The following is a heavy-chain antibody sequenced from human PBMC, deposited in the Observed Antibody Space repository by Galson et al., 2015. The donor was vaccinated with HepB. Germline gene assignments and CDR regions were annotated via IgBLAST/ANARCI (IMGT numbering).Heavy chain of an antibody. CDR3: ARDIAVAGTDTTGNFDY. J-gene: IGHJ4*02. D-gene: IGHD6-19*01. Sequence: SVKVSCKASGYTFTSYYMHWVRQAPGQGLEWMGIINPSGGSTSYAQKFQGRVTMTRDTSTSTVYMELSSLRSEDTAVYYCARDIAVAGTDTTGNFDYWGQGTLVTVSS. V-gene: IGHV1-46*01. CDR2: INPSGGST. CDR1: GYTFTSYY.